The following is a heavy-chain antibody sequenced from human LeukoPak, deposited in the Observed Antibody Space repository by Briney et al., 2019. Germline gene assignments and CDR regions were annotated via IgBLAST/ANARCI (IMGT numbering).Heavy chain of an antibody. CDR3: ARLGVTTTYNWFDP. J-gene: IGHJ5*02. Sequence: GGSLRLSCAASGFTFSSYEMNWVRQAPGKGLEWVSYISSSGSTIYYADSVKGRFTISRDNAKDSLYLQMNSLRAEDTAVYYCARLGVTTTYNWFDPWGQGTLVTVSS. V-gene: IGHV3-48*03. CDR1: GFTFSSYE. CDR2: ISSSGSTI. D-gene: IGHD4-11*01.